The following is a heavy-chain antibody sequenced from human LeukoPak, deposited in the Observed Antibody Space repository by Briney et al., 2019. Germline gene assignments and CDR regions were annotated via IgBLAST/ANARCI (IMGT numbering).Heavy chain of an antibody. CDR2: ISGSGGST. V-gene: IGHV3-23*01. Sequence: PGGSLRLSCAASGFTFSSYAMSWVRQAPGKGLEWVSAISGSGGSTYYADSVKGRFTISRDNSKNTLYLQMNSLRAEDTAVYYCAKVPNCSGGRCYSYYYYYMDVWGKGTTVTVSS. CDR3: AKVPNCSGGRCYSYYYYYMDV. J-gene: IGHJ6*03. CDR1: GFTFSSYA. D-gene: IGHD2-15*01.